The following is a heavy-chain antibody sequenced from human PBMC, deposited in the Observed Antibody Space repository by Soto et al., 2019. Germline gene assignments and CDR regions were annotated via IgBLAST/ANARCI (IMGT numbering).Heavy chain of an antibody. Sequence: QVQLVQSGAEVKKPGASVKVSCKASGYTFTSYYMHWVRQAPGQGLEWMGIINPSGGSTNYAQKFQGRVTMTRDTSTRTVYMELSSLRSEDTAVYYCARAPYSGYDSNWFDPWGQGTLVTVSS. CDR3: ARAPYSGYDSNWFDP. CDR2: INPSGGST. CDR1: GYTFTSYY. D-gene: IGHD5-12*01. V-gene: IGHV1-46*01. J-gene: IGHJ5*02.